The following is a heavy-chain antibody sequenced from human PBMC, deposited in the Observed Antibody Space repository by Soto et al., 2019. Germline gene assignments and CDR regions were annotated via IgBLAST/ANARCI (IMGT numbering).Heavy chain of an antibody. J-gene: IGHJ3*02. CDR1: GFTFSSYG. CDR3: AVSGGAGSYSRGFDI. CDR2: ISYDGSNK. Sequence: GGSLRLSCAASGFTFSSYGMHWVRQAPGKGLEWVAVISYDGSNKYYADSVKGRFTISRDNSKNALYLQMNSLRAEDTAVYYCAVSGGAGSYSRGFDIWGQGTMVTVSS. V-gene: IGHV3-30*03. D-gene: IGHD3-10*01.